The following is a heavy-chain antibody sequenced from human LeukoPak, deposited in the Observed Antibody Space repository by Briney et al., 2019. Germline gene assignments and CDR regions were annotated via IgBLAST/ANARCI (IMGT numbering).Heavy chain of an antibody. CDR3: ARDLLGYNYYYMDV. Sequence: GGSLRLSCAASGFTFSSYNMNWVRQAPGKGLEWVSSISSSSSYIYYADSVKGRFTISRDNAKNSLYLQMNSLRAEDTAVYYCARDLLGYNYYYMDVWGKGTTVTVSS. D-gene: IGHD3-16*02. V-gene: IGHV3-21*01. CDR2: ISSSSSYI. CDR1: GFTFSSYN. J-gene: IGHJ6*03.